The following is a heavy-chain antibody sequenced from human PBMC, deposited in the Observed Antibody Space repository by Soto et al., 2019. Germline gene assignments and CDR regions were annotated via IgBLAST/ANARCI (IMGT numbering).Heavy chain of an antibody. J-gene: IGHJ6*02. CDR2: IYYTGSS. CDR3: AREVSGGHRNVLRYFDWLSPPGYYGMDV. Sequence: PSETLSLTCTVSGGSISSYYWSWIRQPPGKGLEWIGYIYYTGSSSYNPSLKSRVTMSLDKSNNQFSLKLTSVTAADTAVYYCAREVSGGHRNVLRYFDWLSPPGYYGMDVWGQGTTVTVSS. V-gene: IGHV4-59*01. D-gene: IGHD3-9*01. CDR1: GGSISSYY.